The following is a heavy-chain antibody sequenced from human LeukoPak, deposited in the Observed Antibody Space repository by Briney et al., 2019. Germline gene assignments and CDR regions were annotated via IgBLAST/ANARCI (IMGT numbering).Heavy chain of an antibody. J-gene: IGHJ4*02. V-gene: IGHV4-39*07. CDR1: GGSISSSSYY. CDR2: IYYSGST. Sequence: SETLSLTCTVSGGSISSSSYYWGWIRQPPGKGLEWIGSIYYSGSTYYNPSLKSRVTISVDTSKNQFSLKLSSVTAADTAVYYCARVRRSSSPHFDYWGQGTLVTVSS. D-gene: IGHD6-6*01. CDR3: ARVRRSSSPHFDY.